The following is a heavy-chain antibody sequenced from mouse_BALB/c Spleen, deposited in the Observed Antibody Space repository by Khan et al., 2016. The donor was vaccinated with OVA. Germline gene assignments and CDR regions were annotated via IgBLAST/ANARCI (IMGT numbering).Heavy chain of an antibody. CDR2: ISSGGDYT. Sequence: EVELVESGGDLVKPGGSLKLSCAASGFTFSNYGMSWVRQTPDKRLEWVATISSGGDYTYYPDSVKGRFTISRDNAKNTLYLQMSSLKSEDTAMYHCASHLTGSFAYWGQGTLVTVSA. D-gene: IGHD4-1*01. V-gene: IGHV5-6*01. CDR3: ASHLTGSFAY. J-gene: IGHJ3*01. CDR1: GFTFSNYG.